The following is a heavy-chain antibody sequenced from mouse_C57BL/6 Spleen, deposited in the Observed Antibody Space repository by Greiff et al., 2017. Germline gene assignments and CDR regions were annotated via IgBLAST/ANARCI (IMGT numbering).Heavy chain of an antibody. D-gene: IGHD1-1*01. CDR3: TAFGSHWYFDV. V-gene: IGHV14-1*01. CDR2: IDPDDGDT. CDR1: GFNFKDYY. J-gene: IGHJ1*03. Sequence: VQLQQSGAELVRPGASVKLSCTASGFNFKDYYMHWVKQRPEQGLEWIGRIDPDDGDTEYAPKFKGKATMTADTSSNTAYLQLSSLTSEDTAVYYCTAFGSHWYFDVWGTGTTVTVSS.